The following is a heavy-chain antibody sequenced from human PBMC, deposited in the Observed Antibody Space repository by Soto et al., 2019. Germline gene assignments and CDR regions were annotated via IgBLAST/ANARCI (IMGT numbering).Heavy chain of an antibody. CDR1: GYTFTGYY. Sequence: GASVNVSCKASGYTFTGYYMHWVRQAPGQGLEWMGWINPNSGGTNYAQKFQGRVTMTRDTSISTAYMELSRLRSDDTAVYYCARAREGLRYFDWPTNWFDPWGQGTLVTVSS. CDR3: ARAREGLRYFDWPTNWFDP. J-gene: IGHJ5*02. CDR2: INPNSGGT. D-gene: IGHD3-9*01. V-gene: IGHV1-2*02.